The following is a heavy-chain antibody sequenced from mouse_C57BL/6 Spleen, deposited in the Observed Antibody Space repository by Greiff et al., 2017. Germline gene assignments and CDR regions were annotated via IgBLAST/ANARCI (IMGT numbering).Heavy chain of an antibody. V-gene: IGHV1-55*01. D-gene: IGHD2-2*01. CDR2: IYPGSGST. CDR3: ARGASTMVTPAWFAY. Sequence: QVQLQQPGAELVKPGASVKMSCKASGYTFTSYWITWVKQRPGQGLEWIGDIYPGSGSTNYNEKFKSKATLTVDTSSSTAYMQLSSLTSEDSAVYYCARGASTMVTPAWFAYWGTGTTVTVSS. CDR1: GYTFTSYW. J-gene: IGHJ1*03.